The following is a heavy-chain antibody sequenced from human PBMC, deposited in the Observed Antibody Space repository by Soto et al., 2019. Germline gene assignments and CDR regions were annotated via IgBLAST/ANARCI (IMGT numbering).Heavy chain of an antibody. Sequence: QVQLVQSGAEVKKPGSSVKVSCKASGGTFSSYTINWVRQAPGQGLEWMGRIIPILGIANYAQKFQGRVTITADKSTSTAYMELSSLRSEDTAVYYCARLYGSGSHFDYWGQGTLVTVSS. CDR2: IIPILGIA. V-gene: IGHV1-69*02. CDR3: ARLYGSGSHFDY. J-gene: IGHJ4*02. CDR1: GGTFSSYT. D-gene: IGHD3-10*01.